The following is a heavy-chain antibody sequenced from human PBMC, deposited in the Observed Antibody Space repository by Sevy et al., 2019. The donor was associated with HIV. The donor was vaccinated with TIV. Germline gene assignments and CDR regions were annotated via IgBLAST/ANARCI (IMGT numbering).Heavy chain of an antibody. CDR1: GYSFIGYQ. CDR2: INPNSGAT. CDR3: ARDLYERTFDY. D-gene: IGHD3-16*01. J-gene: IGHJ4*02. Sequence: ASVKVSCKASGYSFIGYQVHWVRQAPGQGLEWIGRINPNSGATIYEQTFQGRVTMTRDTSISTAYMELSGLRSDDTAVYYCARDLYERTFDYWGQGTLVTVSS. V-gene: IGHV1-2*06.